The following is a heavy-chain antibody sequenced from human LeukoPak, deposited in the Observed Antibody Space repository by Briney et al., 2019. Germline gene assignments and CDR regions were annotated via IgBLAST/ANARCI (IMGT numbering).Heavy chain of an antibody. CDR3: ARDGVGYYDSSGYYYFQH. Sequence: ASVKVSFKASGYTFTGYYMHWVRQAPGQGLEGMGWINPNSGGTNYAQKFQGRVTMTRDTSISTAYMELSRLRSDDTAVYYCARDGVGYYDSSGYYYFQHWGQGTLVTVSS. CDR1: GYTFTGYY. D-gene: IGHD3-22*01. V-gene: IGHV1-2*02. J-gene: IGHJ1*01. CDR2: INPNSGGT.